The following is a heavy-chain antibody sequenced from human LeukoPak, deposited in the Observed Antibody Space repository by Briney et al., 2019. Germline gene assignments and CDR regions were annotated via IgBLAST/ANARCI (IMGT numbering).Heavy chain of an antibody. CDR3: ARDGARYSSGYYPNWFDP. Sequence: ASVKVSCKASGYTFTSYGISWVRQAPEQGLEWMGWISGYNGYTHYAHNLQGRVTMTTDTSTSTAYMELRSLRSDDTAVYYCARDGARYSSGYYPNWFDPWGQGTLVTVSS. V-gene: IGHV1-18*01. CDR1: GYTFTSYG. CDR2: ISGYNGYT. J-gene: IGHJ5*02. D-gene: IGHD3-22*01.